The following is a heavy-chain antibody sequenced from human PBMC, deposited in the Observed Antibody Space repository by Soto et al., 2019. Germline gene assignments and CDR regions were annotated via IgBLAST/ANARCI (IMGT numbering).Heavy chain of an antibody. CDR2: ISSSSRTI. D-gene: IGHD1-1*01. CDR1: GFTFSSYS. Sequence: GGSPRLSCAASGFTFSSYSMNWVRQAPGKGLEWVSYISSSSRTIYCADSVKGRFTISRDNAKNSLYLQMNSLRAEDTAVYFCSREWDGDGYNSGWFDPWGQGTLVTVSS. V-gene: IGHV3-48*01. J-gene: IGHJ5*02. CDR3: SREWDGDGYNSGWFDP.